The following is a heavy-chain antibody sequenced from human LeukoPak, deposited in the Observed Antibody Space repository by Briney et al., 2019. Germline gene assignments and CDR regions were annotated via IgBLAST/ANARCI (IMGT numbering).Heavy chain of an antibody. CDR1: GGSISGWY. Sequence: SETLSLTCTVSGGSISGWYWSWIRQPPGKGLEWIGNIYGSGYTNYNPSLKSRVTISVDTSKNQFSLKLSSVTAADTAVYYCARVLYYDFWSAPGAFDIWGQGTMVTVSS. CDR2: IYGSGYT. J-gene: IGHJ3*02. D-gene: IGHD3-3*01. CDR3: ARVLYYDFWSAPGAFDI. V-gene: IGHV4-59*01.